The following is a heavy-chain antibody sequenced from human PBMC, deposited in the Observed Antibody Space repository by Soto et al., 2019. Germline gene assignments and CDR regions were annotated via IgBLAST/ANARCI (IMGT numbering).Heavy chain of an antibody. CDR3: AKGWMATVTYSDY. Sequence: EMQLLESGGGLVQPGGSLRLSCAASGFTFSNYAMSWVRQAPGKGLEWVSAITGSGGSTFYADSVKSRFTISRDNSENTLLLQMNSLRVEDTAMYYCAKGWMATVTYSDYWGQGTLVTVSS. CDR1: GFTFSNYA. D-gene: IGHD4-17*01. CDR2: ITGSGGST. V-gene: IGHV3-23*01. J-gene: IGHJ4*02.